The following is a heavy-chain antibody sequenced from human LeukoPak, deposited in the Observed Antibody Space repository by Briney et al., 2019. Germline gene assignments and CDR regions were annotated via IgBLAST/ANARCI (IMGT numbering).Heavy chain of an antibody. J-gene: IGHJ4*02. Sequence: ASVKVSCKASGYTFTGCCMHWVRQAPGQGLEWMGVINLSGGSTSYAQKFQGRVTMTRDTSTSTVYMELSSLRSEDTAVYYCARDYGYFYDSSGYYDYFDYWGQGTLVIVSS. D-gene: IGHD3-22*01. V-gene: IGHV1-46*01. CDR3: ARDYGYFYDSSGYYDYFDY. CDR2: INLSGGST. CDR1: GYTFTGCC.